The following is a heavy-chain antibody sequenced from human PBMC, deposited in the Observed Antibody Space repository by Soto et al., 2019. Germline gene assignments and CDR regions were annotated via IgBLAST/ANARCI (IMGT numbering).Heavy chain of an antibody. V-gene: IGHV5-51*01. J-gene: IGHJ3*02. CDR3: VRPQAKELGTIRGAFDI. CDR2: IYPADSDT. Sequence: ESLTISCTSSGDTFTGHWIAWVRQMPGKGLELMGLIYPADSDTRYSPSFEGQVTISVDKSISTAYLQWSSLKASDTAMYYCVRPQAKELGTIRGAFDIWGQGTKVTVSS. D-gene: IGHD3-10*01. CDR1: GDTFTGHW.